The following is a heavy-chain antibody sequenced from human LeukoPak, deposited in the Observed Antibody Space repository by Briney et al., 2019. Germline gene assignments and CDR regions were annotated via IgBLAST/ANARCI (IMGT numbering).Heavy chain of an antibody. J-gene: IGHJ3*02. D-gene: IGHD3-16*01. CDR3: AKDVQDDSFRPNYASPFDI. CDR1: GFTFSSYG. Sequence: PGGSLRLSCAASGFTFSSYGMHWVRQAPGKGLEWVAFIRYDGSNKYYADSVKGRFTISRDNSKNTLYLQMNSLRAEDTAVYYCAKDVQDDSFRPNYASPFDIWGQGTMVTVSS. V-gene: IGHV3-30*02. CDR2: IRYDGSNK.